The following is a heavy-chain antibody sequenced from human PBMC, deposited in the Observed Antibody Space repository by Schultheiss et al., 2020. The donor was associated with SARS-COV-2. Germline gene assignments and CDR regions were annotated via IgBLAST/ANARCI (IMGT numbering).Heavy chain of an antibody. CDR2: IKSKTDGGTT. V-gene: IGHV3-15*01. CDR1: GFTFSNAW. CDR3: TTDSPRLGYSNFDTYY. D-gene: IGHD4-11*01. J-gene: IGHJ4*02. Sequence: GGSLRLSCAASGFTFSNAWMSWVRQTPGKGLEWVARIKSKTDGGTTDYAAPVKGRFTISRDDSKTTLYLQMNSLKTEDTAVYYCTTDSPRLGYSNFDTYYWGQGTLVTVSS.